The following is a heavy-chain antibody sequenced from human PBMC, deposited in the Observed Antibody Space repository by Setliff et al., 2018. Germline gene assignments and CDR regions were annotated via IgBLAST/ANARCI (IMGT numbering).Heavy chain of an antibody. V-gene: IGHV4-39*07. CDR1: GGSMITNDYF. CDR3: ARDSSGYYVPGFDI. Sequence: ASETLSLTCTVSGGSMITNDYFWGWIRQPPGTGLEWIGSIYYSENNNYNPSLESRVAISVDKSKNQFSLKLSSVTAADAAVYYCARDSSGYYVPGFDIWGQGTMVTVSS. CDR2: IYYSENN. J-gene: IGHJ3*02. D-gene: IGHD3-22*01.